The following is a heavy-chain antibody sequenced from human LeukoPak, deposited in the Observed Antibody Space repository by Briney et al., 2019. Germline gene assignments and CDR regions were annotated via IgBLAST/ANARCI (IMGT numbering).Heavy chain of an antibody. CDR2: ISWNSGSI. J-gene: IGHJ4*02. CDR3: AKEKKNLPGMFDY. D-gene: IGHD3-10*02. Sequence: GGSLRLSCAASGFTFDDYAMHWVRQAPGKGLEWVSGISWNSGSIGYADSVKGRFTISRDNAKNSLYLQMNSLRAEDTAFYYCAKEKKNLPGMFDYWGQGTLVTVFS. V-gene: IGHV3-9*01. CDR1: GFTFDDYA.